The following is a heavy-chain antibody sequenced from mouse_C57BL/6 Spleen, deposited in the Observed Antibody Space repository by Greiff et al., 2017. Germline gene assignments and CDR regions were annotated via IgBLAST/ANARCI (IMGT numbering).Heavy chain of an antibody. V-gene: IGHV3-8*01. Sequence: EVQLLESGPGLAKPSQTLSLTCSVTGFSFTSYYWNWIRKCPGNKLEYMGYISYSGSTYYNPSLKSRISITRDTSKNQNYLQLNSLTTEDTATYYCARAPDYGWFDDWGTGTMVTVSA. CDR3: ARAPDYGWFDD. CDR2: ISYSGST. CDR1: GFSFTSYY. J-gene: IGHJ1*03.